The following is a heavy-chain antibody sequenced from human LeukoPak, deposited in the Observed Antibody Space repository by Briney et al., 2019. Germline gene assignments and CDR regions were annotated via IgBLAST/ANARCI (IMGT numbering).Heavy chain of an antibody. CDR1: GFTFGTYS. Sequence: PGGSLRLSCEASGFTFGTYSMNWVRQAPGKGLEWVSTISSHSIYIYYADSLKGRFTISRDNAQNSLYLQMDSLRAEDTAVYYCARDSGPADPEAFDIWGQGTMVTVSS. D-gene: IGHD1-14*01. CDR3: ARDSGPADPEAFDI. CDR2: ISSHSIYI. V-gene: IGHV3-21*01. J-gene: IGHJ3*02.